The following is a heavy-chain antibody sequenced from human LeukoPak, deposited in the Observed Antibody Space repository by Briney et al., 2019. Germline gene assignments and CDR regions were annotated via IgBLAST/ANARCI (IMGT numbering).Heavy chain of an antibody. J-gene: IGHJ4*02. CDR3: ARVLRGYYFDY. V-gene: IGHV4-39*07. Sequence: SETLSLTCTVSGGSISSSSYYWGWVRQPPGKGLESIGCIYYSGTTYYSPSLESRVTVSVDTSKNQFSLKLKFVTAADTAVYYCARVLRGYYFDYWGQGSLVTVSS. D-gene: IGHD3-22*01. CDR2: IYYSGTT. CDR1: GGSISSSSYY.